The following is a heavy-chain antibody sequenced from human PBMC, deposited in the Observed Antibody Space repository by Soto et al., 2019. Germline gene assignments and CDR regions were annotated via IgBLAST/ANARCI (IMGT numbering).Heavy chain of an antibody. CDR2: ISFDGSDS. CDR3: ATQRAPQTSRHAMDV. Sequence: PGGSLRLSCAASVYNFRSYVVHWVRQAPGKGLEWVAAISFDGSDSNYADSVKGRFTISRDNSVSMFFLQMNGLRTEDTAVYYCATQRAPQTSRHAMDVWGQGTTVTVSS. V-gene: IGHV3-30-3*01. CDR1: VYNFRSYV. J-gene: IGHJ6*02.